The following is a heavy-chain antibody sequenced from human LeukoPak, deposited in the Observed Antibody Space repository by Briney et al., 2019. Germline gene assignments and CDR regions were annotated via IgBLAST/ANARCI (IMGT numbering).Heavy chain of an antibody. CDR1: GGTFDNYA. J-gene: IGHJ4*02. CDR3: ARGLFGGFAAAPFDH. CDR2: IIPMLGKT. D-gene: IGHD2-2*01. Sequence: ASVKVSCKASGGTFDNYAVNWVREAPGLGLEWMGRIIPMLGKTNSAQKFQDRVTFTADKSTGTAYMELTHLRPDDTAVHFCARGLFGGFAAAPFDHWGQGTLVTVSP. V-gene: IGHV1-69*04.